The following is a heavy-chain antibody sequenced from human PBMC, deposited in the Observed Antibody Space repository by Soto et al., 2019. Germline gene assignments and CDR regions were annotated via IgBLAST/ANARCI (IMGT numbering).Heavy chain of an antibody. CDR3: PRKRVTQSDY. J-gene: IGHJ4*02. V-gene: IGHV4-30-4*01. D-gene: IGHD2-21*02. CDR2: IFYSGRT. Sequence: QVQLQESGPGLVKPSQTLSLTCTVSGGSISSGDYYWSWIRQPPGKGLEWIGYIFYSGRTYYNPSLKSRVIISVDTSKDQLSLKLSSVTAADTAVYYCPRKRVTQSDYWGQGTLVTVSS. CDR1: GGSISSGDYY.